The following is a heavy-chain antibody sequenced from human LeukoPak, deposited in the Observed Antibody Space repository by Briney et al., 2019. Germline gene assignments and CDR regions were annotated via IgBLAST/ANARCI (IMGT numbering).Heavy chain of an antibody. CDR2: IYYSGST. Sequence: SETLSLTCTVSGGSISSSSYYWGWIRQPPGKGLEWIGNIYYSGSTYYNPSLKSRVTISVDTSKNQFSLKLSSVTAADTAVYYCARDISRIPQGWFDPWGQGTLVTVSS. J-gene: IGHJ5*02. V-gene: IGHV4-39*07. D-gene: IGHD1-14*01. CDR3: ARDISRIPQGWFDP. CDR1: GGSISSSSYY.